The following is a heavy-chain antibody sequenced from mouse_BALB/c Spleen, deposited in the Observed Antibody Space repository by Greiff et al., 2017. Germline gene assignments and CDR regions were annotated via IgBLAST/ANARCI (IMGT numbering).Heavy chain of an antibody. CDR2: INSDGGST. CDR1: EYEFPSHD. Sequence: EVKLMESGGGLVQPGESLKLSCESNEYEFPSHDMSWVRKTPEKRLELVAAINSDGGSTYYPDTMERRFIISRDNTKKTLYLQMSSLRSEDTALYYCARHERYDGGAWFAYWGQGTLVTVSA. V-gene: IGHV5-2*01. CDR3: ARHERYDGGAWFAY. J-gene: IGHJ3*01. D-gene: IGHD2-14*01.